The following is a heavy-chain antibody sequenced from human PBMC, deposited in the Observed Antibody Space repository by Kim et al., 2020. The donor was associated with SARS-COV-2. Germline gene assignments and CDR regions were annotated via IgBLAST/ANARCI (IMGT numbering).Heavy chain of an antibody. D-gene: IGHD6-19*01. CDR2: IYIGGST. CDR3: AREVGRSGWNL. V-gene: IGHV3-53*04. J-gene: IGHJ5*02. Sequence: GGSLRLSCAASGFSVSDSYMSRVRQAPGKGLEWVSVIYIGGSTSYADSVRGRFSISRHNSKNTIDLQMDSLRTGDTAVYYCAREVGRSGWNLWGKGTLVTVSP. CDR1: GFSVSDSY.